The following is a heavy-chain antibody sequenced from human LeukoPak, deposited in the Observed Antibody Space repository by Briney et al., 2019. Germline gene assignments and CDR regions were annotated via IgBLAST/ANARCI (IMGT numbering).Heavy chain of an antibody. CDR3: ARGLLGELSRDAFDI. D-gene: IGHD3-16*02. J-gene: IGHJ3*02. V-gene: IGHV4-31*03. CDR2: IYYSGST. Sequence: PSETLSLTCTVSGGSISSGGYYWSWIRQHPGKGLEWIGYIYYSGSTYYNPSLKSRVTISVDTSKNQFSLKLSSVTAADTAVYYCARGLLGELSRDAFDIWGQGTMVTVSS. CDR1: GGSISSGGYY.